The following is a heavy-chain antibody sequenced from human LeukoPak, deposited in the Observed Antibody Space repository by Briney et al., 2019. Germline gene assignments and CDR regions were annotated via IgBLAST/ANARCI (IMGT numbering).Heavy chain of an antibody. CDR3: AKDRSGSYHGCFDY. D-gene: IGHD1-26*01. V-gene: IGHV3-23*01. Sequence: GGSLRLSCAASGFTFSSYAMSWVRQAPGEGLEWASAISGSGGSTYYADSVKGRFTISRDNSKNTLYLQMNSLRAEDTAVYYCAKDRSGSYHGCFDYWGQGTLVTVSS. J-gene: IGHJ4*02. CDR2: ISGSGGST. CDR1: GFTFSSYA.